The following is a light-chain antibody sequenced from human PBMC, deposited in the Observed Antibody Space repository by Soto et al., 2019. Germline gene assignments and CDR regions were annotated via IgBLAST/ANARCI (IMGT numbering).Light chain of an antibody. CDR2: EGS. CDR1: SSDFGSSNF. Sequence: QSDLTQPASVSGSPGQSLTISCTGTSSDFGSSNFVSWYQQHPGKAPKLIIYEGSRRPSGVSGRFSGSKSGNAASLTISGLQAEYDAEYRCCPFPSSCTFSVCVTGPMVSVL. J-gene: IGLJ1*01. V-gene: IGLV2-23*01. CDR3: CPFPSSCTFSV.